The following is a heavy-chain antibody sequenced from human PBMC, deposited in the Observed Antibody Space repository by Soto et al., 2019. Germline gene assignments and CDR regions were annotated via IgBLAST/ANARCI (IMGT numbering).Heavy chain of an antibody. CDR2: INPIFGTA. Sequence: GASVKVSCKASGYTFTSYYMHWVRQAPGQGLEWMGIINPIFGTANYAQKFQGRVTITADESTSTAYMELSSLRSEDTAVYYCARRPYGYYAFDIWGQGTMVTVSS. D-gene: IGHD5-18*01. CDR3: ARRPYGYYAFDI. CDR1: GYTFTSYY. V-gene: IGHV1-69*13. J-gene: IGHJ3*02.